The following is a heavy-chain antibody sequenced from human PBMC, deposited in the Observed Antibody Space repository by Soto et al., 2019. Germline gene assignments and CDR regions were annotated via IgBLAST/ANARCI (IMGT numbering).Heavy chain of an antibody. CDR2: MNPNSGNT. CDR3: ARVPPDYYDSSGYYYPFDYYYYGMDV. V-gene: IGHV1-8*01. D-gene: IGHD3-22*01. CDR1: GYTFTSYD. J-gene: IGHJ6*02. Sequence: ASVKVSCKASGYTFTSYDINWVRQATGQGLEWMGWMNPNSGNTGYAQKFQGRVTMTRNTSISTAYMELRSLRSDDTAVYYCARVPPDYYDSSGYYYPFDYYYYGMDVWGQGTTVTVSS.